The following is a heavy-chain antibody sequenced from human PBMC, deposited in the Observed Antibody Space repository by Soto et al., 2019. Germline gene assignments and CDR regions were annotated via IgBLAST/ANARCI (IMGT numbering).Heavy chain of an antibody. V-gene: IGHV1-69*02. Sequence: SVKVSCKASGDTFSIYTISWVRQAPGQGLEWMGRVIPIFDITSYTQRFQGRVTITADKSTTTVYMELSSLRSEDTAVYYCARDRDNSNWPNFDFWGQGPLVTVSS. D-gene: IGHD6-13*01. CDR3: ARDRDNSNWPNFDF. CDR1: GDTFSIYT. J-gene: IGHJ4*02. CDR2: VIPIFDIT.